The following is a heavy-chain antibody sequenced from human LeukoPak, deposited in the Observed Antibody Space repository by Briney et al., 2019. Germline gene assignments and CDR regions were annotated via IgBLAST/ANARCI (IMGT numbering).Heavy chain of an antibody. CDR3: ARDPPAVSINTYA. D-gene: IGHD2-8*01. CDR2: IFSHGET. Sequence: GGSLRLSCAASGFTVGNNYMNWVRQAPGEGLEWVSLIFSHGETSYADSVKGRFTISRDNSKNTLYLQMNGLRVEPTAVYYCARDPPAVSINTYAWGQGTLATVSS. CDR1: GFTVGNNY. J-gene: IGHJ4*02. V-gene: IGHV3-66*01.